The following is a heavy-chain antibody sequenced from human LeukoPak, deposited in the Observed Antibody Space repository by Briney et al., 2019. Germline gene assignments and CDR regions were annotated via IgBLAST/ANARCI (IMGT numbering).Heavy chain of an antibody. J-gene: IGHJ6*03. Sequence: PGGSLSLSCAASGFTFSSYSMNWVRQAPGKGLEWVSSISSSSSYIYYADSVKGRFTISRDNAKNSLYLQMNSLRAEDTAVYYCARNIQLWFRTRSKYYMDVWGKGTTVTVSS. CDR3: ARNIQLWFRTRSKYYMDV. CDR1: GFTFSSYS. V-gene: IGHV3-21*01. D-gene: IGHD5-18*01. CDR2: ISSSSSYI.